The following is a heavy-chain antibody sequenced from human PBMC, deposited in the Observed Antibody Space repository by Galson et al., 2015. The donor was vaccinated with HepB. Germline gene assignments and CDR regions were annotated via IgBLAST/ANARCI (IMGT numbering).Heavy chain of an antibody. CDR3: VKEGGGVSLIVGNYFDC. CDR2: ISWNSNRI. D-gene: IGHD2/OR15-2a*01. Sequence: SLRLSCAASGFNFDDYAMHWVRQAPGKGLEWVSGISWNSNRIVYADSVKGRFTISRDNAEKSLFLHMNSLRPEDTAIYYCVKEGGGVSLIVGNYFDCWGQGTLITVSS. J-gene: IGHJ4*02. CDR1: GFNFDDYA. V-gene: IGHV3-9*01.